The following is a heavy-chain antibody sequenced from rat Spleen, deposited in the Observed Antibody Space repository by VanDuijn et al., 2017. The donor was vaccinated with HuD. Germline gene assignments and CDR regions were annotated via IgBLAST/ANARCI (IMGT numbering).Heavy chain of an antibody. CDR1: GFTFSNYD. V-gene: IGHV5S13*01. J-gene: IGHJ1*01. Sequence: EVQLVESGGGLVQPGRSLKLSCAASGFTFSNYDMAWVRQDPTKGLEWVASISPSGGSTNYRDSGKGRFTISRDNAKNTLYLQMDSLRSEDTATYYCARHEDYYSIYPHWYFDFWGPGTMVTVSS. D-gene: IGHD1-2*01. CDR2: ISPSGGST. CDR3: ARHEDYYSIYPHWYFDF.